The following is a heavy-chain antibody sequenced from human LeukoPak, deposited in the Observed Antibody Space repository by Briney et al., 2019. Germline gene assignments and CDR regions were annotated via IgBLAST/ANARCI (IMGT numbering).Heavy chain of an antibody. CDR3: ARDYDFWSGYSKSDY. J-gene: IGHJ4*02. D-gene: IGHD3-3*01. Sequence: PGGSLRLSCAASGFSFSRYAMSWVRQAPGRGLEWLSGVTASGALTYYADSVKGRFTISRDNAKNSLYLQMNSLRAEDTAVYYCARDYDFWSGYSKSDYWGQGTLVTVSS. CDR2: VTASGALT. V-gene: IGHV3-21*01. CDR1: GFSFSRYA.